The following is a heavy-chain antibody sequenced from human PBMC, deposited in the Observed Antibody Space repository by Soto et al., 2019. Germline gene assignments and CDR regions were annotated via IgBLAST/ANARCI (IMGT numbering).Heavy chain of an antibody. V-gene: IGHV4-59*01. D-gene: IGHD1-1*01. Sequence: SETLSLTCTVSGGSISSYYWSWIRQPPGKGLEWIGYIYYSGSTNYNPSLKSRVTISVDTSKNQFSLKLSSVTTADTAVYYCATGPERIDYWGQGTLVTVSS. CDR3: ATGPERIDY. J-gene: IGHJ4*02. CDR2: IYYSGST. CDR1: GGSISSYY.